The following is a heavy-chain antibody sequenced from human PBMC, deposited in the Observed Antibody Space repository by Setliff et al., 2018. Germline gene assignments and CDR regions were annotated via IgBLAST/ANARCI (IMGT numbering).Heavy chain of an antibody. CDR3: ASHPRVTIFGVVAFDY. D-gene: IGHD3-3*01. CDR1: GGPINSDRYY. CDR2: MYSSGST. V-gene: IGHV4-39*01. Sequence: SETLSLTCTVSGGPINSDRYYWGWIRQPPGKGLEWIGSMYSSGSTYYNPSLMSRVTISVDTSQNQFSLKLSSVTAADTAAYYCASHPRVTIFGVVAFDYWGQGILVTVSS. J-gene: IGHJ4*02.